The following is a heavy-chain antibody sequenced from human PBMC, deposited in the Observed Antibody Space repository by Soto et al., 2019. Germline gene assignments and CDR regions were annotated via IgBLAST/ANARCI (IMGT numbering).Heavy chain of an antibody. J-gene: IGHJ4*02. D-gene: IGHD2-8*02. V-gene: IGHV4-34*01. Sequence: PSETLSLTCCVSCGSYSGYYWTWIRQPPGTGLEWIGEINHSGSTNYNPSLKSRVTISVDTSKNQFSLKLTSVTAADTAVYYCARDKITGLFDYWGQRTLVTVS. CDR3: ARDKITGLFDY. CDR2: INHSGST. CDR1: CGSYSGYY.